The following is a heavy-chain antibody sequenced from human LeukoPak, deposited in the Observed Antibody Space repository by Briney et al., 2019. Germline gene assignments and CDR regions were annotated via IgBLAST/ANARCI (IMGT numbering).Heavy chain of an antibody. CDR3: ARGTSHDFWSGYSYNWFDP. J-gene: IGHJ5*02. Sequence: GSLRLSCAASGFSFSSHGMSWVRQAPGKGLEWIGSIYYSGSTYYNPSLKSRVTISVDTSKNQFSLKLSSVTAADTAVYYCARGTSHDFWSGYSYNWFDPWGQGTLVTVSS. CDR2: IYYSGST. V-gene: IGHV4-39*07. D-gene: IGHD3-3*01. CDR1: GFSFSSHGM.